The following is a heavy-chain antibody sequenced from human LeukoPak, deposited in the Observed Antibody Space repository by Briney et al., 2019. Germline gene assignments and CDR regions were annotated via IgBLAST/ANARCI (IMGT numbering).Heavy chain of an antibody. CDR1: GYTFTGYY. CDR2: INPNSGGT. Sequence: ASVKVSCKASGYTFTGYYMHWVRQAPGQGLEWMGWINPNSGGTDYAQKFQGWVTTTRDTSIRTAYMELSRLRSDDTAVYYCARGSGASGIYGMDVWGQGTTVTVSS. D-gene: IGHD3-10*01. V-gene: IGHV1-2*04. CDR3: ARGSGASGIYGMDV. J-gene: IGHJ6*02.